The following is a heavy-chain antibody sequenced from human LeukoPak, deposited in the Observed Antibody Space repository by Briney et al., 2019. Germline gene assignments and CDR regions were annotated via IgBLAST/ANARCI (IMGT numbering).Heavy chain of an antibody. D-gene: IGHD3-10*01. Sequence: ASVKVSCKASGYTFTSYYMHWVRQAPGQGLEWMGIINPSGGSTSYAQKFQGRVTMTRDTSTSTVYMELSSLRSADTAVYYCARGGYYGSGNDFRFDPWGQGTLVTVSS. CDR1: GYTFTSYY. J-gene: IGHJ5*02. CDR2: INPSGGST. V-gene: IGHV1-46*01. CDR3: ARGGYYGSGNDFRFDP.